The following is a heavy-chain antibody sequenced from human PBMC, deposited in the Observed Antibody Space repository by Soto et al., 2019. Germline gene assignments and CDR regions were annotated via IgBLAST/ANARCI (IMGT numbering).Heavy chain of an antibody. CDR1: GYTFTSYD. J-gene: IGHJ6*02. CDR3: ARGTSRGSGWYGYYYYGMDV. CDR2: MNPNSGNT. D-gene: IGHD6-19*01. V-gene: IGHV1-8*01. Sequence: ASVKVSCKASGYTFTSYDINWVRQATGQGLEWMGWMNPNSGNTGYAQKFQGRVTMTRNTSISTAYMELSSLRSEDTAVYYCARGTSRGSGWYGYYYYGMDVWGQGTTVTSP.